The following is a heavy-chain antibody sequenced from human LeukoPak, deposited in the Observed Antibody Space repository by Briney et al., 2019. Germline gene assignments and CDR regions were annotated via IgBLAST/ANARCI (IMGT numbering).Heavy chain of an antibody. CDR1: GFTFRSFA. V-gene: IGHV3-30*03. J-gene: IGHJ4*02. CDR3: VRGDTRDY. CDR2: ISFDGSFR. Sequence: GGSLRLSCAASGFTFRSFAMHWVRQAPGKGLEWVADISFDGSFRYYADSVKGRFTISRDNSKNTLYLQMNSLRAEDTALYSCVRGDTRDYWGQGTLVTVSS.